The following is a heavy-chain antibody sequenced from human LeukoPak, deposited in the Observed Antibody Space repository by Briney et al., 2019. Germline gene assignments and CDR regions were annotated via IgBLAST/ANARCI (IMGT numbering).Heavy chain of an antibody. CDR2: ITPNSGAT. Sequence: ASVKVSCKASGYTFSDYYMHWVRQAPGQGLEWMAWITPNSGATTYAQKFQGRVTLTKDTSINTAYMELSRLTSDDTAMYYCAREANSWYHSWGQGTLVTVSS. CDR3: AREANSWYHS. V-gene: IGHV1-2*02. CDR1: GYTFSDYY. D-gene: IGHD2/OR15-2a*01. J-gene: IGHJ4*02.